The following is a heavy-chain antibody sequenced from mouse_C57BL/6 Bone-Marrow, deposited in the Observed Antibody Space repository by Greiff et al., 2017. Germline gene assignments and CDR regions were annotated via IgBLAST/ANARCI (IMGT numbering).Heavy chain of an antibody. Sequence: VHLVESGAELVRPGASVTLSCKASGYTFTDYEMHWVKQTPVHGLEWIGAIDPETGGTAYNQKFKGKAILTADKSSSTAYMELRSLTSEDSAVYYCTRGPFAYWGQGTLVTVSA. V-gene: IGHV1-15*01. CDR1: GYTFTDYE. J-gene: IGHJ3*01. CDR2: IDPETGGT. CDR3: TRGPFAY.